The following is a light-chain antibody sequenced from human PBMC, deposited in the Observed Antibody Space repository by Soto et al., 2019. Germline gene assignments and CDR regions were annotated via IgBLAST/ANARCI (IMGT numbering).Light chain of an antibody. Sequence: QSVLTQSPSASASLGASVKLTCTLSSGHRSYAIAWHQQRPERGPRYLMKVDSDGSHNKGDGIPDRFSGSSSGAERYLTISSLQSEDEADYYCQTWATGIRVFGGGTKVTVL. CDR3: QTWATGIRV. CDR2: VDSDGSH. CDR1: SGHRSYA. J-gene: IGLJ2*01. V-gene: IGLV4-69*01.